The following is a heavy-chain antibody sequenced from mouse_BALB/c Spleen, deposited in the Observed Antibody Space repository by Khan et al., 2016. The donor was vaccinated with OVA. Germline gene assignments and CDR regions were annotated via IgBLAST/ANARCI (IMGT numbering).Heavy chain of an antibody. V-gene: IGHV1-18*01. Sequence: EVQLQQSGPELVKPGASVKISCKTSGYTFTEYTLHWVKQSHGKSLEWIGVINPKNGVTSYNQKFKGKTTPTVDKSSSTAYMEFRSLTSEDSAVYDCARDAGRYWGQGTSVTVSS. CDR2: INPKNGVT. J-gene: IGHJ4*01. CDR3: ARDAGRY. CDR1: GYTFTEYT. D-gene: IGHD3-3*01.